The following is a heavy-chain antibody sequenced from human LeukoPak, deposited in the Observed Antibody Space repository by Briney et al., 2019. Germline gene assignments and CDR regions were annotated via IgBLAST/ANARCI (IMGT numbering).Heavy chain of an antibody. CDR2: ISWNSGSI. J-gene: IGHJ4*02. CDR1: GFTFDDYA. CDR3: AKGPVSDFSFDY. Sequence: GGSLRLSCAASGFTFDDYAMHWVRQAPGKGLEWVSGISWNSGSIGYADSVKGRFTISRDNAKNSLYLQMNSLRAEDTALYYRAKGPVSDFSFDYWGQGTLVAVSS. V-gene: IGHV3-9*01. D-gene: IGHD3/OR15-3a*01.